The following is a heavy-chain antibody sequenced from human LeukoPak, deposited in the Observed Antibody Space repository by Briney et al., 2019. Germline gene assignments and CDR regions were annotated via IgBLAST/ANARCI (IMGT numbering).Heavy chain of an antibody. CDR3: AKDRGQDYYDSSGYYFDAFDI. D-gene: IGHD3-22*01. CDR2: ITSSSSTI. V-gene: IGHV3-48*01. Sequence: GGSLRLTCAASGFTFSSYSLNWVRQAPGKGLEWVSYITSSSSTIYYADSVKGRFTISRDNAKNSLYLQMNSLRAEDTAVYYCAKDRGQDYYDSSGYYFDAFDIWGQGKMVTVSS. CDR1: GFTFSSYS. J-gene: IGHJ3*02.